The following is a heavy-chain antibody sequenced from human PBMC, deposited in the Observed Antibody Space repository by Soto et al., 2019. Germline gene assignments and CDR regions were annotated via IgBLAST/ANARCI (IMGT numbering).Heavy chain of an antibody. CDR1: GYTFTSYY. CDR2: INPSGGST. Sequence: QVQLVQSGAEVKKPGASVKVSCKASGYTFTSYYMHWVRQTPGPGLAWMGIINPSGGSTSYAKNFKGRVKMTRDMQTSTVYMEQGGLRSEDTAVYYCAGGHEYSSLSPVIDDWGQGTTVTVSS. D-gene: IGHD6-6*01. J-gene: IGHJ6*02. CDR3: AGGHEYSSLSPVIDD. V-gene: IGHV1-46*01.